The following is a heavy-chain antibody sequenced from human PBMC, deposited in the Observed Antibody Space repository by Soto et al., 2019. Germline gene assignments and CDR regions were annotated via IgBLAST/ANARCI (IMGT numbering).Heavy chain of an antibody. CDR1: GYTFTSYG. V-gene: IGHV1-18*01. D-gene: IGHD3-22*01. CDR2: ISAYNGNT. Sequence: ASVKVSCKASGYTFTSYGISWVRQAPGQGLEWMGWISAYNGNTNYAQKLQGRVTMTDDTSTDTAYMELSSLRSEDTAVYSCATKGKYYYDSSGYYYTDYWGQGTLVTVSS. CDR3: ATKGKYYYDSSGYYYTDY. J-gene: IGHJ4*02.